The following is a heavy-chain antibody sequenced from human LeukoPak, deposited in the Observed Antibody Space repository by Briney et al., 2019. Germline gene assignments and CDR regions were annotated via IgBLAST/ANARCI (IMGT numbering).Heavy chain of an antibody. V-gene: IGHV4-39*01. J-gene: IGHJ4*02. CDR3: ARLLMFGKSDY. CDR1: GGSISSSSYY. CDR2: IYYSGST. Sequence: SETLSLTCTVSGGSISSSSYYWGWIRQPPGKGLEWIGSIYYSGSTYYNPSLKSRVTISVDTSKNQFSLKLSSVTAADTAVYYCARLLMFGKSDYWGQGILVTVSS. D-gene: IGHD3-10*02.